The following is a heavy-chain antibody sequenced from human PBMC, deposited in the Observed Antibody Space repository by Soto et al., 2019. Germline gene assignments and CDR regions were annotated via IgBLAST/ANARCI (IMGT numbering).Heavy chain of an antibody. J-gene: IGHJ3*02. Sequence: GGSLRLSCAASGFTFSSYWMSWVRQAPGKGLEWVANIKQDGSEKYYVDSVKGRFTISRDNAKNSLYLQMNSLRAEDTAVYYCASDPLIFGVPLSGMYSDAFDIWGQGTMVTVSS. CDR3: ASDPLIFGVPLSGMYSDAFDI. CDR1: GFTFSSYW. V-gene: IGHV3-7*01. D-gene: IGHD3-3*01. CDR2: IKQDGSEK.